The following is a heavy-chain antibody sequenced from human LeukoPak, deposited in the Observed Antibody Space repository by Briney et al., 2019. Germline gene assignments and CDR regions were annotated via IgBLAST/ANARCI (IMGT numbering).Heavy chain of an antibody. CDR1: GYTFTGYY. Sequence: ASVEVSCKASGYTFTGYYMHWVRQAPGQGLEWMGWINPNSGGTNYAQKFQGRVTMTRDTSISTAYMELSRLKSDDTAVYYCASLGIAVPGRDYFDYWGQGTLVTVSS. CDR2: INPNSGGT. J-gene: IGHJ4*02. CDR3: ASLGIAVPGRDYFDY. D-gene: IGHD6-19*01. V-gene: IGHV1-2*02.